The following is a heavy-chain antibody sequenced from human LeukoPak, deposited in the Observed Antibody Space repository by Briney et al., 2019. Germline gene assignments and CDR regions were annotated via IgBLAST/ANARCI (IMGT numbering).Heavy chain of an antibody. CDR2: ISSSSSYI. CDR1: GFTFSSYS. CDR3: ARGIRYFDWYFDY. V-gene: IGHV3-21*01. D-gene: IGHD3-9*01. Sequence: GGSLRLSCAASGFTFSSYSMNWVRQAPGKGLEWVSSISSSSSYIYYADSVKGRFTISRDNAKNSLYLQMNSLRAEGTAVYYCARGIRYFDWYFDYWGQGTLVTVSS. J-gene: IGHJ4*02.